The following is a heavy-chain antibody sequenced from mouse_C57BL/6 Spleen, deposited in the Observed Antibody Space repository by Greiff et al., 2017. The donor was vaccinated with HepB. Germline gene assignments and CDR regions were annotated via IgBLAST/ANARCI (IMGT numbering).Heavy chain of an antibody. D-gene: IGHD1-1*01. V-gene: IGHV5-4*01. CDR2: ISDGGSYT. CDR1: GFTFSSYA. CDR3: AREHGSSPAWFAY. J-gene: IGHJ3*01. Sequence: EVKLVESGGGLVKPGGSLKLSCAASGFTFSSYAMSWVRQTPEKRLEWVATISDGGSYTYYPDNVKGRFTISRDNAKNNLYLQMSHLKAEDTAMYYWAREHGSSPAWFAYWGQGTLVTVSA.